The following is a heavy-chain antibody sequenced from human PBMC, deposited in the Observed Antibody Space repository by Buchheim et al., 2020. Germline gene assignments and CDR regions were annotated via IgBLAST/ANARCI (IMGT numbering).Heavy chain of an antibody. D-gene: IGHD6-19*01. CDR2: MNPNSGNT. CDR1: GYTFTSYD. Sequence: QVQLVQSGAEVKKPGASVKVSCKASGYTFTSYDINWVRQATGQGLEWMGWMNPNSGNTGYAQQFQGRVTMTRNTSISTAYMELSSLRSEDTAVYYCARGFFSSGWGFYYYYGMDVWGQGTT. J-gene: IGHJ6*02. CDR3: ARGFFSSGWGFYYYYGMDV. V-gene: IGHV1-8*01.